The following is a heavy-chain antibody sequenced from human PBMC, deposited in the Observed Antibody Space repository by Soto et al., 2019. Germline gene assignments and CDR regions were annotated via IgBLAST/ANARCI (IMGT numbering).Heavy chain of an antibody. CDR1: GFTFSSYS. CDR2: ISSSSSTI. J-gene: IGHJ4*02. Sequence: GGSLRLSCAASGFTFSSYSMNWVRQAPGKGLEWVSYISSSSSTIYYADSVKGRFTISRDNPKNSLYLQINSLRAEDTAVFYRARTPIRSPLYYFDYWGQGTLVTVSS. V-gene: IGHV3-48*01. CDR3: ARTPIRSPLYYFDY.